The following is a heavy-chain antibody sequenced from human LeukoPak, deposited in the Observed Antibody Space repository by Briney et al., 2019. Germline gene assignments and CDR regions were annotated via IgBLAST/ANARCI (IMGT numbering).Heavy chain of an antibody. CDR3: AKDSRAMITFRFDP. J-gene: IGHJ5*02. V-gene: IGHV3-23*01. D-gene: IGHD3-16*01. Sequence: GGSLRLSCAASGFTFSSYAISWVRQAPGKGLEWVSAISGSGGSTYYADSVKGRFTVSRDYSKNTLYLQMNSLRAEDTAIYYCAKDSRAMITFRFDPWGQGTLVTVS. CDR2: ISGSGGST. CDR1: GFTFSSYA.